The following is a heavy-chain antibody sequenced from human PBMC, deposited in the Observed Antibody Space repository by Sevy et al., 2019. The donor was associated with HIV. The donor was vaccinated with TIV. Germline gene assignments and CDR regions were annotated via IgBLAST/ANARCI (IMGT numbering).Heavy chain of an antibody. CDR3: AGPGYDYTNYGLDY. Sequence: ASVKVSCKTSGYTFTSYTIYWVRQAPGERLEWMGWINAANGETKYSQKFQGRVTITRDTSATTVYMELSSLRSEDTAVYYCAGPGYDYTNYGLDYWGQGTLVTVSS. CDR2: INAANGET. D-gene: IGHD4-4*01. CDR1: GYTFTSYT. J-gene: IGHJ4*02. V-gene: IGHV1-3*01.